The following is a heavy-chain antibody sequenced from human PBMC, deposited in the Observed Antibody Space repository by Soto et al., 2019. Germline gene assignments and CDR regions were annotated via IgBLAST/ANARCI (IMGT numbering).Heavy chain of an antibody. CDR2: INHSGST. V-gene: IGHV4-34*01. J-gene: IGHJ3*02. D-gene: IGHD6-19*01. CDR3: ARGQAVAGPRGAFDI. Sequence: ASETLSLTCAVYGGSFSGYYWSWIRQPPGKGLEWIGEINHSGSTNYNPSLKSRVTISVDTSKNQFSLKLSSVTAADTAVYYCARGQAVAGPRGAFDIWGQGTMVTVSS. CDR1: GGSFSGYY.